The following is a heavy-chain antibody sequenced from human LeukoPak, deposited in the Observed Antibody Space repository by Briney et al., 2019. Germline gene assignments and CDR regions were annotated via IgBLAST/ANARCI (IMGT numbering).Heavy chain of an antibody. CDR2: VYHSGGA. CDR1: GASIASHSW. J-gene: IGHJ4*01. D-gene: IGHD1-14*01. CDR3: AYDRNFALDN. Sequence: SETLSLTCAVSGASIASHSWWSWVRQPPGKGLEWIGEVYHSGGANYKPSLKSRVTISVDTSRNHFSLKLTSVTAADTAVYFCAYDRNFALDNWGQGTLVTVSS. V-gene: IGHV4/OR15-8*01.